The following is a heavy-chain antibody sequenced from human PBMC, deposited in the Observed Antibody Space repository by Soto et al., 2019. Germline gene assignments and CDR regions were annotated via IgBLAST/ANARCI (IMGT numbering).Heavy chain of an antibody. CDR3: AKALTYYYGSGSYNWFDP. V-gene: IGHV4-4*02. CDR2: IYCSGST. D-gene: IGHD3-10*01. Sequence: SETLSLTCAVSGGSISSSNWWSWVRQPPGKGLEWIGYIYCSGSTNYNPSLKSRVTISVDTSKNQFSLKLSSVTAADTAVYYCAKALTYYYGSGSYNWFDPWGQGTLVTVSS. CDR1: GGSISSSNW. J-gene: IGHJ5*02.